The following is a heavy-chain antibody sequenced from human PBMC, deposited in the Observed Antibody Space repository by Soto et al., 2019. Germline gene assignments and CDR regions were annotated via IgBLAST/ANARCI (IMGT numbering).Heavy chain of an antibody. V-gene: IGHV5-51*01. J-gene: IGHJ3*02. D-gene: IGHD3-22*01. CDR1: GYSFSSYW. CDR2: IYPGDSDT. Sequence: GESLKISCKGFGYSFSSYWIGWGRQMPGKGLEWMGIIYPGDSDTRYSPSFQGQVTISADKSISTAYLQWSSLKASDTAMYYCARPPDSSGTLDIWGQGTMVTVSS. CDR3: ARPPDSSGTLDI.